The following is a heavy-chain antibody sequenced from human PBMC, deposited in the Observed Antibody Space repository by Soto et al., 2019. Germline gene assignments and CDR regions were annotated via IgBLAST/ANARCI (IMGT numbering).Heavy chain of an antibody. CDR3: AREEPSALLGYFDY. J-gene: IGHJ4*02. D-gene: IGHD3-16*01. Sequence: GGSLRLSCAASGFTFSSYWMHWVRQAPGKGLVWVSRINSDGSSTSYADSVKGRFTISRDNAKNRLYLQMNSLRAEDTAVYYCAREEPSALLGYFDYWGQGTLVTVSS. V-gene: IGHV3-74*01. CDR2: INSDGSST. CDR1: GFTFSSYW.